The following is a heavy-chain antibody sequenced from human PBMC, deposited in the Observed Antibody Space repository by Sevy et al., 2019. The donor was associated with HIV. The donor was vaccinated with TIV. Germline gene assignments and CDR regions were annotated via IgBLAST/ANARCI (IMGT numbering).Heavy chain of an antibody. D-gene: IGHD6-19*01. Sequence: GGSLRLACAASGFTFSDYYMSWIRLAPGKGLEWVSYLSSSDSTIYYADSVKGRFTISRDNAKSSLYLQMNSLGAEDTAVYYSAGAGWYSDWAFDIWVQGTMVTVSS. CDR2: LSSSDSTI. J-gene: IGHJ3*02. CDR3: AGAGWYSDWAFDI. V-gene: IGHV3-11*01. CDR1: GFTFSDYY.